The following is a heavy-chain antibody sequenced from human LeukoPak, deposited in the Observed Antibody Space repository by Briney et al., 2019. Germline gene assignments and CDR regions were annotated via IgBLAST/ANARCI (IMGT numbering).Heavy chain of an antibody. D-gene: IGHD6-19*01. CDR3: ARVGGNDDSGWYNY. J-gene: IGHJ4*02. CDR2: IIPIFGTA. CDR1: GGTFSSCA. Sequence: GASVKVSRKASGGTFSSCAISWVRQAPGQGLEWMGRIIPIFGTANYAQKFQGRVTITTDESTSTAYMELSSLRSEDTAVYYCARVGGNDDSGWYNYWGQGTLVTVSS. V-gene: IGHV1-69*05.